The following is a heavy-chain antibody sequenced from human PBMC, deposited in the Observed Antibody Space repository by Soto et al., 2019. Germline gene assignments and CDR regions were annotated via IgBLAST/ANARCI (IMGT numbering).Heavy chain of an antibody. CDR1: GFNFDNYA. V-gene: IGHV3-9*01. CDR3: VKDIFSKWLTYYGMDV. J-gene: IGHJ6*02. Sequence: QLVESGGGLVQPGRSLRLSCAASGFNFDNYAIHWVRQAPGKGLEWVSGISWNSDKIDYADSVKGRFTISRDNAKNSLYLEMNSLRAEDTALYYCVKDIFSKWLTYYGMDVWGQGTTVTVSS. D-gene: IGHD6-19*01. CDR2: ISWNSDKI.